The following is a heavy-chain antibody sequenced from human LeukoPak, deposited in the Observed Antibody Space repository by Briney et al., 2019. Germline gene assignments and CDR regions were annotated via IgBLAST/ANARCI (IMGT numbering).Heavy chain of an antibody. Sequence: SETLSLTCTVSGGSISSSSYYWGWVRQPPGKGLEWIGSIYYSGSTYYNPSLKSRVTISVDTSKNQFSLKLSSVTAADTAVYYCASRPYYYGSGSPAAAFDYWGQGTLVTVSS. D-gene: IGHD3-10*01. V-gene: IGHV4-39*01. CDR2: IYYSGST. CDR3: ASRPYYYGSGSPAAAFDY. J-gene: IGHJ4*02. CDR1: GGSISSSSYY.